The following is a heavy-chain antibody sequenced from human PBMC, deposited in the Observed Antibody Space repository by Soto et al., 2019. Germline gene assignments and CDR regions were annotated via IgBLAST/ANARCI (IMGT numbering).Heavy chain of an antibody. Sequence: GGSLRLSCAASGFTFSSYTMSWVRQAPGKGLEWVSSMNSDGSTTNYADSVKGRFTVSRDNAKNTLYLQMNSLRAEDTAVYYCATSEVDYWGPGTLVTVSS. CDR1: GFTFSSYT. V-gene: IGHV3-74*01. CDR2: MNSDGSTT. J-gene: IGHJ4*02. CDR3: ATSEVDY.